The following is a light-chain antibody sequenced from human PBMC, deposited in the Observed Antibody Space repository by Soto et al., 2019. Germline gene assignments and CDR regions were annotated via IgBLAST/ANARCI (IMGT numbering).Light chain of an antibody. CDR3: FSYAGSNTLI. J-gene: IGLJ2*01. CDR2: EGS. CDR1: SSDVGRYNL. Sequence: QSAMTQPASVSGSPGQSITISCTGTSSDVGRYNLVSWYQQHPGKAPKLMIYEGSKRPSGVSNRFSGSKSGNTASLTISGLQAEVESDYYCFSYAGSNTLIFGGGTKLTVL. V-gene: IGLV2-23*01.